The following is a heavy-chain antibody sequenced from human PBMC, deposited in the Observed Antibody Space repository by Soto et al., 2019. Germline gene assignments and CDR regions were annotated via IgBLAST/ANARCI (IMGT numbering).Heavy chain of an antibody. CDR2: LNPGNGNT. J-gene: IGHJ2*01. V-gene: IGHV1-3*01. D-gene: IGHD2-21*01. CDR3: ARDQGIPYCGGDCYSDWYFDL. Sequence: QVQLVQSGAEVQEPGASVKVSCRASGYTFTNYAIHWVRQAPGQRLEWMGWLNPGNGNTKYPQKFQGRVTTTRDTSAITAYMFLSSLRSEDTAVYYCARDQGIPYCGGDCYSDWYFDLWGRGTLVTVSS. CDR1: GYTFTNYA.